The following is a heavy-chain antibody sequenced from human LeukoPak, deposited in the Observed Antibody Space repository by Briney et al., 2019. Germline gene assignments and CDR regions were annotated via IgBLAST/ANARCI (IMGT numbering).Heavy chain of an antibody. CDR3: ARDLQVGATY. V-gene: IGHV3-21*01. J-gene: IGHJ4*02. CDR2: ISSSSSYI. Sequence: PGGSLRLSCAASGFTFSSYSMTWVRQAPGKGLEWVSSISSSSSYIYYADSVKGRFTISRDNAKNSLYLQMNSLRAEDTAVYYCARDLQVGATYWGQGTLVTVSS. D-gene: IGHD1-26*01. CDR1: GFTFSSYS.